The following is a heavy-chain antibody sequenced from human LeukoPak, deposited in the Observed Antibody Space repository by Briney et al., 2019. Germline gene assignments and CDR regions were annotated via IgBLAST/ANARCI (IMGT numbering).Heavy chain of an antibody. Sequence: PGGSLRLSCAASGFTFSSYAMSWVRQAPGKGLEWVSAISGSGGSTYYADSVKGRFTISRDNSKNTLYLQMNSLRTEDTAVYYCAKDYDGYNYRAFDFWGQGTLVTVSS. D-gene: IGHD5-24*01. CDR1: GFTFSSYA. J-gene: IGHJ4*02. V-gene: IGHV3-23*01. CDR3: AKDYDGYNYRAFDF. CDR2: ISGSGGST.